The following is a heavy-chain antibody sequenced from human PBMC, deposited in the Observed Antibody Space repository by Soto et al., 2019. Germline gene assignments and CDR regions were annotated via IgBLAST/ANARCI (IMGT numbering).Heavy chain of an antibody. Sequence: SWVRQATGQGLEWMGWISAYNGNKNYAQNLQGRVTMTTDTSTSTADMELRSLRSDDTAVYYCARAWYCSGGSCYSDYWGQGTLVTVSS. D-gene: IGHD2-15*01. V-gene: IGHV1-18*01. CDR2: ISAYNGNK. J-gene: IGHJ4*02. CDR3: ARAWYCSGGSCYSDY.